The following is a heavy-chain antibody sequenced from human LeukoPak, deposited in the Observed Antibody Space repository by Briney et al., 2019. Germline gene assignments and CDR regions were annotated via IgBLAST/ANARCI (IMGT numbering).Heavy chain of an antibody. Sequence: ASVKVSCKASGYTFTSYDINWVRQATGQGLEWMGWMNPNSGNTGYAQKFEGRVTITRNTSISTAYMELSSLRSEDTAVYYCARGLGEGYYYYHMDVWGKGTTVTVSS. CDR2: MNPNSGNT. J-gene: IGHJ6*03. V-gene: IGHV1-8*03. CDR3: ARGLGEGYYYYHMDV. CDR1: GYTFTSYD.